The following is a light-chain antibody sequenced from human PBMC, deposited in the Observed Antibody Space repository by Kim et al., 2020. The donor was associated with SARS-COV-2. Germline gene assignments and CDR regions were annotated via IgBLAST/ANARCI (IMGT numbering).Light chain of an antibody. CDR2: DVS. Sequence: QSALTPPSSVSGSPLPSITISCTGTSSDVGGYNYVSWYQQHPGKAPKLMIYDVSNRPSGVSNRFSGSKSGNTASLTISGLQAEDEADYYCSSYTSSSTLWVFGGGTQLTV. CDR1: SSDVGGYNY. J-gene: IGLJ3*02. V-gene: IGLV2-14*03. CDR3: SSYTSSSTLWV.